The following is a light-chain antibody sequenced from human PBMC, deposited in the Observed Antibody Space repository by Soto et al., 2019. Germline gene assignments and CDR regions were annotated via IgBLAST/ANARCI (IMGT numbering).Light chain of an antibody. CDR2: DAS. CDR3: QQYNILWT. V-gene: IGKV1-5*01. J-gene: IGKJ1*01. CDR1: QSISSW. Sequence: DIQMTQSPSILSASVGDRVTITCRASQSISSWLAWYQQKPGKAPRLLIYDASTLESGVPSRFSGSGSGTEFTLTISSVQPDDFETCYCQQYNILWTFGQGTKVDIK.